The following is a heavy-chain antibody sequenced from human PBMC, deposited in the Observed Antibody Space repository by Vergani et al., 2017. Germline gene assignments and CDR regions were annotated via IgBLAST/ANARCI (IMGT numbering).Heavy chain of an antibody. V-gene: IGHV4-4*02. CDR3: ARFLTGTTIYYYYGMDV. Sequence: QVQLQESGPGLVKPSGTLSLTCAVSGDSISSSNWWSWVRQPPGKGLAWIGEIYHSGSTNYNPSLKSRVTISVDKSKNQFSLKLSSVTAADTAVYYCARFLTGTTIYYYYGMDVWGQGTTVTVSS. CDR1: GDSISSSNW. D-gene: IGHD1-20*01. J-gene: IGHJ6*02. CDR2: IYHSGST.